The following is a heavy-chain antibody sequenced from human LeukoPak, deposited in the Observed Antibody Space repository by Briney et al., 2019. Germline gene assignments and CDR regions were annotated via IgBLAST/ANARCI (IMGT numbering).Heavy chain of an antibody. Sequence: GGSLRLSCAASGFTFSSYWMHGVRQVPGKGLVWVSRINSDGSSTSYAASVRGRFTISRDNAKNTLYVQMNRLRAEDTAVYYCSTGSGHAFDIWGRGTMVTVSS. CDR2: INSDGSST. CDR3: STGSGHAFDI. D-gene: IGHD3-10*01. J-gene: IGHJ3*02. V-gene: IGHV3-74*01. CDR1: GFTFSSYW.